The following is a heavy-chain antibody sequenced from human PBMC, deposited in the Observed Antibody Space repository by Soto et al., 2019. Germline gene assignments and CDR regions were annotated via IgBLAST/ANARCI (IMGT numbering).Heavy chain of an antibody. Sequence: PGGSLRLSCAASGFTFSSYAMHWVRQAPGKGLEWVAVISYDGSNKYYADSVKGRFTISRDNSKNTLYLQMNSLRAEDTAVYYCARESSSSYYYGMDVWGQGTTVTVYS. D-gene: IGHD6-6*01. CDR1: GFTFSSYA. J-gene: IGHJ6*02. V-gene: IGHV3-30-3*01. CDR3: ARESSSSYYYGMDV. CDR2: ISYDGSNK.